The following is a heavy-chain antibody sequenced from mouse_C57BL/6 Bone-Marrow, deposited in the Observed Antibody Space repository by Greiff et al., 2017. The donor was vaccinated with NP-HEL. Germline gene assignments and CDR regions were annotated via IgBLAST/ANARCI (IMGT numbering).Heavy chain of an antibody. CDR1: GFTFSSYC. D-gene: IGHD2-4*01. CDR3: ASPYDYDVAWFAY. J-gene: IGHJ3*01. V-gene: IGHV5-6*01. Sequence: EVKLMESGGDLVKPGGSLKLSCAASGFTFSSYCMSWVRQTPDKRLEWVATISSGGSYTYYPDSVEGRVTISRDNAKNTQYLQMSSLKSEDAAMYYCASPYDYDVAWFAYWGQGTLVTVSA. CDR2: ISSGGSYT.